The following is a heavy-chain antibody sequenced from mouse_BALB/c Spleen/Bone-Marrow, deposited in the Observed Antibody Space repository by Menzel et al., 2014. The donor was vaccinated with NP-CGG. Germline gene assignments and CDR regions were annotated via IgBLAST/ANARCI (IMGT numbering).Heavy chain of an antibody. CDR3: VRSRLRDWYFDV. CDR1: GNTFTSYD. D-gene: IGHD1-2*01. CDR2: IFPGDNTT. J-gene: IGHJ1*01. Sequence: QVQLQQSGVELVKPGASVKLSCKASGNTFTSYDINWVRQRPEQGLEWIGWIFPGDNTTKYNEKFKGKATLSTDKSSSTVHMQLSRLTSEDSAVYFCVRSRLRDWYFDVWGAGTTVTISS. V-gene: IGHV1-85*01.